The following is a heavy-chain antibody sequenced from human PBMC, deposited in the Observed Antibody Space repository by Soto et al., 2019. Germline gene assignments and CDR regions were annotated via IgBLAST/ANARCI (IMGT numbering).Heavy chain of an antibody. CDR3: AKEGGRYCSSTSCYLNY. J-gene: IGHJ4*02. CDR2: ISGSGGST. CDR1: GFTFSSYA. D-gene: IGHD2-2*01. V-gene: IGHV3-23*01. Sequence: EVQLLESGGGLVQPGGSLRLSCAASGFTFSSYAMSWVRQAPGKGLEWVSAISGSGGSTYYADSVKGRFTISRDNSKNSLYLQMNSLRAEDTAGYYCAKEGGRYCSSTSCYLNYWGQGTLVTVSS.